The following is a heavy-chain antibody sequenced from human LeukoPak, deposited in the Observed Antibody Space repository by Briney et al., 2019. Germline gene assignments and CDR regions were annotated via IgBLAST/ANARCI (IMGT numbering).Heavy chain of an antibody. CDR2: IYYNGDI. Sequence: SETLSLTCTVSGDSISPYYWSWIRQAPGKGLEWIGYIYYNGDIKYNLTLKSRVTISVDKSKNQFSVMLTSVTAADTAVYYCARGRRRWLQTSAEYFQHWGQGTLVTVSS. J-gene: IGHJ1*01. V-gene: IGHV4-59*01. D-gene: IGHD5-24*01. CDR3: ARGRRRWLQTSAEYFQH. CDR1: GDSISPYY.